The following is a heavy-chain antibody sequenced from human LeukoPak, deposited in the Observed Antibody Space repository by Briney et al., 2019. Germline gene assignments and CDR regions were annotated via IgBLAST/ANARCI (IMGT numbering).Heavy chain of an antibody. Sequence: ASVKVSCKASGYTFTSYYIHWVRQAPGQGLEWMGRINPNNGGTNYAQKFQGRVTMTRDMSMSTAYMELSRLRSDDTAVYYCAGEDNSSGYRPFDIWGQGKMDTVPS. CDR3: AGEDNSSGYRPFDI. CDR2: INPNNGGT. CDR1: GYTFTSYY. J-gene: IGHJ3*02. D-gene: IGHD3-22*01. V-gene: IGHV1-2*06.